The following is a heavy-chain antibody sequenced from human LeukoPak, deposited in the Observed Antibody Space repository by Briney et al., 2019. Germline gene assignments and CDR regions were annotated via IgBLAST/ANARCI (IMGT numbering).Heavy chain of an antibody. CDR1: GGSFSGYY. J-gene: IGHJ4*02. Sequence: PSETLSLTCAVYGGSFSGYYWSWIRQPPGKGREWIGEINHSGSTNYNPSLKSRVTISVDTSKNQFFLKLSSVTAADTAVYYCARGMTTVTSDYWGQGTLVTVSS. D-gene: IGHD4-17*01. V-gene: IGHV4-34*01. CDR2: INHSGST. CDR3: ARGMTTVTSDY.